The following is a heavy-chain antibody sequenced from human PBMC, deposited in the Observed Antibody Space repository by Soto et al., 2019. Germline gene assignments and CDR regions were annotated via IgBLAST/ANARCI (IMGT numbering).Heavy chain of an antibody. Sequence: SETLSLTCTVSGGSISSYYWSWIRQPPGKGLEWIGYIYYSGSTNYNPSLKSRVTISVDTSKNQFSLKLSSVTAADTAVYYCARGRGSSWPNWFDPWGQGTLVTVSS. J-gene: IGHJ5*02. V-gene: IGHV4-59*08. D-gene: IGHD6-13*01. CDR2: IYYSGST. CDR1: GGSISSYY. CDR3: ARGRGSSWPNWFDP.